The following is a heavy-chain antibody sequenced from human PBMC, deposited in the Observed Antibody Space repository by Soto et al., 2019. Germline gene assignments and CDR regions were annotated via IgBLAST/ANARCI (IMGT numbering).Heavy chain of an antibody. CDR3: ARELKPYNSGWYFTLS. Sequence: SETLSLTCSVSGGSVSSHYWSWVRQPAGKGLEWIGRIYISGNTKYNPSFKSRVTMSVDTSKNQVSLRLSSVTAADTAVYYCARELKPYNSGWYFTLSWSQGTQVTVSS. CDR1: GGSVSSHY. D-gene: IGHD6-19*01. J-gene: IGHJ5*02. CDR2: IYISGNT. V-gene: IGHV4-4*07.